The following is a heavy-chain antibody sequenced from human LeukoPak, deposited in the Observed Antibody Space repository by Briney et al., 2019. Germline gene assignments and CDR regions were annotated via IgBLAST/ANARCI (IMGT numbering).Heavy chain of an antibody. CDR1: GGSFSGYY. CDR2: VNHSGST. D-gene: IGHD3-16*02. CDR3: ARVYDYVWGSYRFSDAFDI. V-gene: IGHV4-34*01. Sequence: SETLSLTCAVYGGSFSGYYWSWIRQPPGKGLEWIGEVNHSGSTNYNPSVKIRVTISVDTSKNQFSLKLSSVTAADTAVYYCARVYDYVWGSYRFSDAFDIWGQGTMVTVSS. J-gene: IGHJ3*02.